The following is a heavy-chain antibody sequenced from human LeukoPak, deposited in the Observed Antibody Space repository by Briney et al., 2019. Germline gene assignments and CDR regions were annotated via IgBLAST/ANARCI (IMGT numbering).Heavy chain of an antibody. CDR2: IYASGST. CDR3: ARHSANYDILTGYYRLEAFDI. D-gene: IGHD3-9*01. J-gene: IGHJ3*02. CDR1: GGSISNLNYY. V-gene: IGHV4-61*02. Sequence: PSETLSLTCTVSGGSISNLNYYWSWIRQPAGKGLEWIGRIYASGSTNYNPSLKSRVTISVDTSKNQFSLKLSSVTAADTAVYYCARHSANYDILTGYYRLEAFDIWGQGTMVTVSS.